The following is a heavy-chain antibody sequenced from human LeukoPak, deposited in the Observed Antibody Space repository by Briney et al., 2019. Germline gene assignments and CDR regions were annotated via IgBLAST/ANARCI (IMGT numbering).Heavy chain of an antibody. CDR2: INHSGST. D-gene: IGHD2-15*01. V-gene: IGHV4-34*01. CDR1: GGSFSGYY. Sequence: SETLSLTCAVYGGSFSGYYWSWIRQPPGKGLEWIGEINHSGSTNYNPSLKSRVTISLDTSKNQFALNLNSVTAADTAVYYCARVVAAPGWFQHWGQGTLVTVSS. J-gene: IGHJ1*01. CDR3: ARVVAAPGWFQH.